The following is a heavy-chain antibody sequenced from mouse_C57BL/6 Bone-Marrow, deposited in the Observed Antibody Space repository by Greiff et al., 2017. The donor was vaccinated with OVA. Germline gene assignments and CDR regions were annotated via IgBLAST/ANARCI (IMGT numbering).Heavy chain of an antibody. Sequence: VQLQQPGAELVMPGASVKLSCKASGYTFTSYWMHWVKQRHGQGLEWIGEIDPSDSYPNYNQKFKGKSTLTVDKSSSTAYMQLSSLTSEDSAVYYCARRGYWYFDVWGTGTTVTVSS. CDR2: IDPSDSYP. J-gene: IGHJ1*03. CDR3: ARRGYWYFDV. CDR1: GYTFTSYW. V-gene: IGHV1-69*01.